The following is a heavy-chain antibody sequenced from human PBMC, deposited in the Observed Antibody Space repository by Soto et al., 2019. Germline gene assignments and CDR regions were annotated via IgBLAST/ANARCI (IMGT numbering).Heavy chain of an antibody. CDR2: ISYDGSNK. CDR3: ARDRGVTRGYAFDI. Sequence: PGESLKISCAASGFTFSSYAMHWVRQAPGKGLEWVAVISYDGSNKYYADSVKGRFTISRDNSKNTLYLQMNSLRAEDTAVYYCARDRGVTRGYAFDIWGQGTMVTVSS. CDR1: GFTFSSYA. J-gene: IGHJ3*02. V-gene: IGHV3-30-3*01. D-gene: IGHD3-10*01.